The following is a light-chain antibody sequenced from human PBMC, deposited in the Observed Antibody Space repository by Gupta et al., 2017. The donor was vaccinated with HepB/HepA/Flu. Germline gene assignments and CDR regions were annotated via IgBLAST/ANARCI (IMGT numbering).Light chain of an antibody. V-gene: IGKV1-39*01. CDR1: QSFGTF. CDR3: QQSHSPPYT. CDR2: FAS. Sequence: DFHLRHSPSSRSASVGNRLTSTGRAVQSFGTFLNWYRQKPGNAPQLLISFASTMESGVPSRFSGSGSGTHFTLTINSVQLEDFAIYYCQQSHSPPYTFGRGTKVDIK. J-gene: IGKJ2*01.